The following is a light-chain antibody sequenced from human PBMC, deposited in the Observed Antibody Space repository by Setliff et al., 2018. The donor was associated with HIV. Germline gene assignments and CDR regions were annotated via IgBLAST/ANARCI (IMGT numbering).Light chain of an antibody. CDR3: CSYAGTSTHVV. CDR2: EVS. V-gene: IGLV2-23*02. Sequence: QSVLTQPASVSGSPGESITISCTGTSSDVGSYNLVSWYQQHPGKAPKLVIYEVSKRPSGVSNRFSGSKSDNTASLTISGLQAEDEADYYCCSYAGTSTHVVFGGGTKVTVL. J-gene: IGLJ2*01. CDR1: SSDVGSYNL.